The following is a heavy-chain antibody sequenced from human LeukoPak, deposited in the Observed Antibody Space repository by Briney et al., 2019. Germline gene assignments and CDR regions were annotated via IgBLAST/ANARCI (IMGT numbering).Heavy chain of an antibody. D-gene: IGHD2-21*02. Sequence: ASVKVSCKASGYTFTGYYMHWVRQAPGQGLEWMGRINPNSGGTNYAQKFQGRVTMTRDTSISTAYMELSRLRSDDTAVYYCARVGVYCGGDCYPRDGFDYWGQGTLVTVSS. V-gene: IGHV1-2*06. CDR2: INPNSGGT. CDR3: ARVGVYCGGDCYPRDGFDY. J-gene: IGHJ4*02. CDR1: GYTFTGYY.